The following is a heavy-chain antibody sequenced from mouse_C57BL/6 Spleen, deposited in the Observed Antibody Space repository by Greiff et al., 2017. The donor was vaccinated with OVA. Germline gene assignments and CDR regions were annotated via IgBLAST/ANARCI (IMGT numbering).Heavy chain of an antibody. J-gene: IGHJ3*01. CDR2: IRSKSNNYAT. Sequence: EVQRVESGGGLVQPKGSLKLSCAASGFSFNTYAMNWVRQAPGKGLEWVARIRSKSNNYATYYADSVKDRFTISRDDSESMLYLQMNNLKTEDTAMYYCVSLTGTGFAYWGQGTLVTVSA. V-gene: IGHV10-1*01. CDR1: GFSFNTYA. CDR3: VSLTGTGFAY. D-gene: IGHD4-1*01.